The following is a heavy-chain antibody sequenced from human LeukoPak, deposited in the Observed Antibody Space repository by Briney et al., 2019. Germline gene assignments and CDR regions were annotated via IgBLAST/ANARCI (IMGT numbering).Heavy chain of an antibody. V-gene: IGHV3-7*05. CDR2: IKQGGSEK. CDR1: GFTFSTYW. CDR3: AREGRESQGFDY. Sequence: GGSLRLSCAASGFTFSTYWMSWVRQAPGKGLEWVANIKQGGSEKYYVDSVKGRFTVSRDNAKDSLYLQMNSLRAEDTAVYYCAREGRESQGFDYWGQGTLVTVSS. D-gene: IGHD3-10*01. J-gene: IGHJ4*02.